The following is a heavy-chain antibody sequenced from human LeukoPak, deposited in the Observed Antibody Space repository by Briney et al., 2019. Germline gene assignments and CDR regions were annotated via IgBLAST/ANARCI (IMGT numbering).Heavy chain of an antibody. CDR1: GFTVSSNY. CDR3: ARDPSSGRNY. D-gene: IGHD3-22*01. CDR2: IYSGGST. V-gene: IGHV3-66*01. J-gene: IGHJ4*02. Sequence: GGSLRLSSAASGFTVSSNYMSWVRQAPGKGLEWVSVIYSGGSTYYADSVKGRFTISRDNSKNTLYLQMNSLRAEDTAVYYCARDPSSGRNYWGQGTLVTVSS.